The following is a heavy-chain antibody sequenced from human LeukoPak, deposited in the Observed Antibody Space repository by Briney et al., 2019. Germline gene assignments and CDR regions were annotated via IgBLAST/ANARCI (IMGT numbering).Heavy chain of an antibody. V-gene: IGHV4-39*01. CDR3: SRFAASSPVYYFDY. D-gene: IGHD6-13*01. J-gene: IGHJ4*02. CDR1: GGPISSSSYY. Sequence: SETLSLTCTVSGGPISSSSYYWGWIRQPPGKGLEWIGTAYYDGSTYYNPPLKSRLTIFVDTSKNQFSLKLSSVTAADTAMYYCSRFAASSPVYYFDYWGQGALVTVSS. CDR2: AYYDGST.